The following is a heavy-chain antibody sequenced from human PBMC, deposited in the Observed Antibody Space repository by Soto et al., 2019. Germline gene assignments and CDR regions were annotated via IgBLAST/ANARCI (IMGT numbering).Heavy chain of an antibody. CDR1: GFTFSGAA. CDR2: IRSKTNSYAT. J-gene: IGHJ4*02. Sequence: PGGSLRLSCAVSGFTFSGAAIHWVRQAPGKGLEWIGRIRSKTNSYATAYADSVTGRFTLSRNDSSNTAYLQMNSLKTEDTAVYYCTTSPYWGQGTLVTVSS. CDR3: TTSPY. V-gene: IGHV3-73*01.